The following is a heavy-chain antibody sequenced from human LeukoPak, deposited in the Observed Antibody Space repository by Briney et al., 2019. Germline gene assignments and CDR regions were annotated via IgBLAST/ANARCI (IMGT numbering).Heavy chain of an antibody. CDR1: GGSISSYY. D-gene: IGHD6-19*01. Sequence: SETLFLTCTVSGGSISSYYWSWIRQPPGKGLEWIGYIYYSGSTNYNPSLKSRVTISVDTSKNQFSLKLSSVTAADTAVYYCARGAVAGTLLFDPWGQGTLVTVSS. CDR2: IYYSGST. CDR3: ARGAVAGTLLFDP. J-gene: IGHJ5*02. V-gene: IGHV4-59*01.